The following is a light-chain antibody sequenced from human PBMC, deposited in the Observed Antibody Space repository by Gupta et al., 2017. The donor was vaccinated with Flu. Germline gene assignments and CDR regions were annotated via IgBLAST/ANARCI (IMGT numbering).Light chain of an antibody. V-gene: IGKV1-39*01. CDR2: DAS. J-gene: IGKJ4*01. CDR1: EDIINS. Sequence: DIQITQSPSSLSASVGDRLTRTCGASEDIINSLNWYQHKGEAPKLLIYDASTVESGLPSRFSSSGSGTELTLTINKLQPEDSGTYYSQQRVKSPVTFGGGTRVGMK. CDR3: QQRVKSPVT.